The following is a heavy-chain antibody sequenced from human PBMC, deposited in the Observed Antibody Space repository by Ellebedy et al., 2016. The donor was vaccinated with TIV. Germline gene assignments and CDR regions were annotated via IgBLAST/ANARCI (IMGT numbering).Heavy chain of an antibody. CDR2: TYYRSKWHN. CDR3: ARGTLNAFDI. Sequence: SQTLSLTXXISGDSVSSNSAVWNWIRQSPSRGLEWLGRTYYRSKWHNDYAVFVKSRITINPDTSRNQFSLQLNSVTPEDTAVYYCARGTLNAFDIWGQGTVVTVSS. J-gene: IGHJ3*02. V-gene: IGHV6-1*01. CDR1: GDSVSSNSAV.